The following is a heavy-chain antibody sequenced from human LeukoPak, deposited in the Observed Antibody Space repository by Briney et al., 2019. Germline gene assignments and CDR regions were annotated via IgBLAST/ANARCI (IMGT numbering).Heavy chain of an antibody. CDR3: TTGGRSDQRSDAFDI. V-gene: IGHV3-15*01. CDR1: GFTFSNAW. Sequence: GGSLRLSCAASGFTFSNAWMSWVRQAPGKGLEWVGRIKSKTDGGTTDYAAPVKGRFTISRDDSKNTLYLQMNSLKTEDTAVYYCTTGGRSDQRSDAFDIWGQGTMVTVSS. J-gene: IGHJ3*02. CDR2: IKSKTDGGTT. D-gene: IGHD6-25*01.